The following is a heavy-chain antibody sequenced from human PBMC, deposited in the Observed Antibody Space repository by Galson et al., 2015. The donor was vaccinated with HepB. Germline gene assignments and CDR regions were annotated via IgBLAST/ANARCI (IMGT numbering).Heavy chain of an antibody. D-gene: IGHD2-15*01. Sequence: SLRLSCAASGFTFSDYYMTWIRQAPGKGLEWISYISSSSSYTNFADSVKGRFTISRDNAKNSLYLQMNNLRAEDTAVYYCARVAKYCSGSSCYQPYFDYWGQGTLVIVSS. V-gene: IGHV3-11*06. CDR2: ISSSSSYT. CDR3: ARVAKYCSGSSCYQPYFDY. CDR1: GFTFSDYY. J-gene: IGHJ4*02.